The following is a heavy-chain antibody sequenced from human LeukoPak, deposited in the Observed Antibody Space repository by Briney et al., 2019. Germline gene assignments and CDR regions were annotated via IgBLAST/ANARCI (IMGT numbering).Heavy chain of an antibody. D-gene: IGHD5-18*01. CDR1: GFTFSNYG. J-gene: IGHJ4*02. CDR2: ISGSGGTT. V-gene: IGHV3-23*01. Sequence: PGGSLRLSCGASGFTFSNYGMNWVRQAPGKGLEWVSGISGSGGTTYYADSVKGRFTISRDNSKNTLYLQMNSLRAEDTAVYYCAKFRGYSYGPIGYWGQGTLVTVSS. CDR3: AKFRGYSYGPIGY.